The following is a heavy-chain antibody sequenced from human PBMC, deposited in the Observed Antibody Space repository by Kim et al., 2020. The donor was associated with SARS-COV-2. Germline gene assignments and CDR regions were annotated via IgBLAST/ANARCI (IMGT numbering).Heavy chain of an antibody. J-gene: IGHJ4*02. CDR3: PTGIQLWLGY. Sequence: ASVKVSCKVSGYTFTELSMHWVRQAPGKGLEWMGGFDPEDGETIYAQKFQGRVTMTEDTSTDTAYMELSSRGSEDTAVYYCPTGIQLWLGYWGQGSLVTVSS. V-gene: IGHV1-24*01. CDR1: GYTFTELS. CDR2: FDPEDGET. D-gene: IGHD5-18*01.